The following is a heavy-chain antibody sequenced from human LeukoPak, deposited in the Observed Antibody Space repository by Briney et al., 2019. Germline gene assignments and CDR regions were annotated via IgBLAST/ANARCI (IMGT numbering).Heavy chain of an antibody. CDR3: ARGPWFRSLVGYCANGICYPGY. J-gene: IGHJ4*02. Sequence: ASVKVSCKASGYTFITYDILWVRQAAGQGLEWMGGLNPNNGHVGYIEKFQGRVTITMDTSISTAYMELRSVRYDDTAVYYCARGPWFRSLVGYCANGICYPGYWGQGSLVTVSS. CDR1: GYTFITYD. CDR2: LNPNNGHV. V-gene: IGHV1-8*01. D-gene: IGHD2-8*01.